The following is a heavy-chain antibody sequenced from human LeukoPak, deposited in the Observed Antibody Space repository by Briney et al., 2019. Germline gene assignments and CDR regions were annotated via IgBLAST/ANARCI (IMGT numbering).Heavy chain of an antibody. Sequence: ASVKVSFKASGYTFTSYDINWVRQATGQGLEWMGWINPNSGATGYAQKFQGRVNMTRQNSISTAYLELRKLRSEDTAVYYCARGITAGVGYWGQGNLVSVSS. V-gene: IGHV1-8*01. CDR1: GYTFTSYD. J-gene: IGHJ4*02. CDR2: INPNSGAT. D-gene: IGHD6-13*01. CDR3: ARGITAGVGY.